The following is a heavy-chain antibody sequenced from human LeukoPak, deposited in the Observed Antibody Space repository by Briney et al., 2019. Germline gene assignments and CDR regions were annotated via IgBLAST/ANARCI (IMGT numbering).Heavy chain of an antibody. D-gene: IGHD2-15*01. CDR2: INPNSGDT. J-gene: IGHJ5*02. Sequence: ASVKVSCKASGYTFTGYYLHWLRQAPGHGLEWMGWINPNSGDTNYAQKFQGRVTMTRDTSISTAYMDLRRLKSDDTAVYFCARGPLEYCSGGSCYSGRNWFDPWGQGTLVTVSS. CDR3: ARGPLEYCSGGSCYSGRNWFDP. CDR1: GYTFTGYY. V-gene: IGHV1-2*02.